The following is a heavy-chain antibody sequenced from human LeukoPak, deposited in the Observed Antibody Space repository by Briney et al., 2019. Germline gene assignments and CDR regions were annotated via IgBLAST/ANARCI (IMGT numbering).Heavy chain of an antibody. CDR2: ISGSRGSGGST. D-gene: IGHD6-19*01. J-gene: IGHJ4*02. Sequence: PGGSLRLFCAASGFTFSSHAMIWVRQAPGKGLEWVSAISGSRGSGGSTYYEDSVKGRFTISRDNSKNTLYLQMNSLRAEDTAVYSRATLSGSRFDYWGQGTLVTVSS. CDR1: GFTFSSHA. CDR3: ATLSGSRFDY. V-gene: IGHV3-23*01.